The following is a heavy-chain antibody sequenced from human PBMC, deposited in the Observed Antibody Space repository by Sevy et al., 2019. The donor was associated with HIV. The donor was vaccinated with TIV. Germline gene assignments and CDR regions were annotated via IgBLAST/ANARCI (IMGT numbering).Heavy chain of an antibody. V-gene: IGHV4-4*07. D-gene: IGHD6-19*01. CDR1: GGSISSYY. J-gene: IGHJ6*02. Sequence: SETLSLTCTVSGGSISSYYRSWIRQPAGKGLEWIGRIYTSGSTNYNPSLKSRVTMSVDTSKNQFSLKLSSVTAADTAVYYCARDWDGEAGTGYYYNYGMDVWGQGTTVTVSS. CDR2: IYTSGST. CDR3: ARDWDGEAGTGYYYNYGMDV.